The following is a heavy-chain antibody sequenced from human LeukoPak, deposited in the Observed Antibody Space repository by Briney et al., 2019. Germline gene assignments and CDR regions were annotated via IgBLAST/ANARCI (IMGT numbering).Heavy chain of an antibody. J-gene: IGHJ4*02. CDR1: GYTFTGYY. D-gene: IGHD3-9*01. CDR2: INSKSGGT. Sequence: GASVKVSCKASGYTFTGYYMHWVRQAPGQGLEWMGWINSKSGGTNYAQKFQGRVSMTRDTSINTAYMQLSRLRPDDTAVYYCARSPHILTGENFDYWGQGTLVTVSS. CDR3: ARSPHILTGENFDY. V-gene: IGHV1-2*02.